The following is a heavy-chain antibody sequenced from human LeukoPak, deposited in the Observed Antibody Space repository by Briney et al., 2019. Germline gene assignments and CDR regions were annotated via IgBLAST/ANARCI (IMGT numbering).Heavy chain of an antibody. CDR3: ARDHPSITMVLY. J-gene: IGHJ4*02. V-gene: IGHV1-69*05. D-gene: IGHD3-10*01. CDR1: GGTFSNYA. CDR2: IIPIFGTA. Sequence: GASVKVSCKASGGTFSNYAISWVRQAPGQGLEWMGRIIPIFGTANYAQKFQGRVTITTDESTSTAYMDLSSLRSEDTAVYYCARDHPSITMVLYWGQGTPVTVSS.